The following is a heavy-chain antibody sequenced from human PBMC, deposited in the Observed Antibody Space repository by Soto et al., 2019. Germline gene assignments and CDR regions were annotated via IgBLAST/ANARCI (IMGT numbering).Heavy chain of an antibody. CDR1: GGSISSYY. V-gene: IGHV4-59*01. D-gene: IGHD6-19*01. J-gene: IGHJ4*02. CDR2: IYYSGST. CDR3: ARDSSGSTRFDY. Sequence: QVQLQESGPGLVKPSETLSLTCTVSGGSISSYYWSWIRQPPGKGLEWIGYIYYSGSTNYNPSLKSRGTISVDTSKNQFSLKLSSVTAADTAVYYCARDSSGSTRFDYWGQGTLVTVSS.